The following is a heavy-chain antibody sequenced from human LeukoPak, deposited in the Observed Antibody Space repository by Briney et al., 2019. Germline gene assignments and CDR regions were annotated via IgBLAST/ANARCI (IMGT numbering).Heavy chain of an antibody. CDR3: ARDLSVYFDWLSNYFDY. CDR1: GYTFTGYY. V-gene: IGHV1-2*06. CDR2: INPNSGGT. D-gene: IGHD3-9*01. Sequence: ASVKVSCKASGYTFTGYYMHWVRQAPGQGLEWMGRINPNSGGTNYAQKFKGRVTMTRDTSISTAYMELSRLRSDDAAVYYCARDLSVYFDWLSNYFDYWGQGNLVTVSS. J-gene: IGHJ4*02.